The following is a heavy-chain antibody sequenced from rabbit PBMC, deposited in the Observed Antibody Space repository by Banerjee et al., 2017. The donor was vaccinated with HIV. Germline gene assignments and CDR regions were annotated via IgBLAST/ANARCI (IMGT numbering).Heavy chain of an antibody. CDR3: ARDAGSSYYMGPAYFNL. J-gene: IGHJ4*01. D-gene: IGHD8-1*01. CDR2: IGTGSGST. V-gene: IGHV1S45*01. Sequence: QEQLVEYGGDLVQPEGSLTLTCKASGLDFSSRYWMCWVRQAPGKGLEWIACIGTGSGSTYYASWVNGRFTISKTSSTTVTLQMTSLTAADTATYFCARDAGSSYYMGPAYFNLWGPGTLVTVS. CDR1: GLDFSSRYW.